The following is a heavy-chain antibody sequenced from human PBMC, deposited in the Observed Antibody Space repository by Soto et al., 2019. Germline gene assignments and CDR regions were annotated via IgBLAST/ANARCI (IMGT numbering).Heavy chain of an antibody. J-gene: IGHJ6*02. D-gene: IGHD2-2*01. Sequence: SAGTLSLTCAVSGYSISSVYYWGWIRQPPGQGLEWIGSIYHSGSTYYNPSLKSRFTISVDMSKDHFSLILSSGTDADTAEYYCARGCSSTSCQVGGMGVWGQGTTVNVSS. CDR2: IYHSGST. V-gene: IGHV4-38-2*01. CDR1: GYSISSVYY. CDR3: ARGCSSTSCQVGGMGV.